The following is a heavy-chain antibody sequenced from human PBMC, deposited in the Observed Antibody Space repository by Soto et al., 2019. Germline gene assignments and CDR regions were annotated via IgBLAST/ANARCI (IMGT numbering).Heavy chain of an antibody. Sequence: SETLSLTCPVSGGSVSSGSYYWSWIRQPPGKGLEWIGYIYYSGSTNYNPSLKSRVTISVDTSKNQFSLKLSSVTAADTAVYYCARALLLRLGELSVRRTDYGMDVWGQGTTVTVSS. CDR2: IYYSGST. CDR1: GGSVSSGSYY. D-gene: IGHD3-16*02. CDR3: ARALLLRLGELSVRRTDYGMDV. V-gene: IGHV4-61*01. J-gene: IGHJ6*02.